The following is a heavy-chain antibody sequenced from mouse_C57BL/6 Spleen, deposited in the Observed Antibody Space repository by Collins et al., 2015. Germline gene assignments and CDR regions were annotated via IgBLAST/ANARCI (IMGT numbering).Heavy chain of an antibody. Sequence: QIQLVQSGPELKKPGETVKISCKASGYTFTTYGMSWVKQAPGKGLKWMGWINTYSGVPTYADDFKGRFAFSLETSASTAYLQINNLKNEDTATYFCARGGGGTYAMDYWGQGTSVTVSS. CDR3: ARGGGGTYAMDY. V-gene: IGHV9-3*01. D-gene: IGHD3-3*01. J-gene: IGHJ4*01. CDR1: GYTFTTYG. CDR2: INTYSGVP.